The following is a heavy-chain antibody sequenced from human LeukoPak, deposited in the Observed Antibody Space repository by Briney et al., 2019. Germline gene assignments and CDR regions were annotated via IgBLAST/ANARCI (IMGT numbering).Heavy chain of an antibody. CDR3: FIWLN. J-gene: IGHJ4*02. CDR1: GFSFSSYA. D-gene: IGHD5-12*01. Sequence: GRSLRLSCAAPGFSFSSYAMHWVRQAPGKGLEWVAVISYDGSNKYYADSVKGRFTISRDNSKNTLYLQMNSLRAEDTAVYYCFIWLNWGQGTLVTVSS. V-gene: IGHV3-30-3*01. CDR2: ISYDGSNK.